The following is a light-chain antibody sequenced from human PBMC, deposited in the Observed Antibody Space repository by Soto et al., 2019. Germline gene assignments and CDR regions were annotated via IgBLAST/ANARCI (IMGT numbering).Light chain of an antibody. CDR2: EAS. Sequence: DIQMTQSPSTLSASVADRVTITCRASQNIDKWVAWYQQKPGRAPNLLIYEASILHSGVPPRFSGSGSGSGFTLTISSLQAEDIGTYYCQQYDAYPWTFGQGTKVDIK. J-gene: IGKJ1*01. V-gene: IGKV1-5*01. CDR1: QNIDKW. CDR3: QQYDAYPWT.